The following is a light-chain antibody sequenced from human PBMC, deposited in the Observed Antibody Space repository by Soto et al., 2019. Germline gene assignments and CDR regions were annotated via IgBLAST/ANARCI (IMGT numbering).Light chain of an antibody. V-gene: IGKV3-20*01. Sequence: EIGLTQSPATLSLSPGEGATLSCRASQSVSRYLAWYQQKPGQAPRLLIYDASTRVTGIPARFSGGGSGTDFTLTISRLEPEDFAVYYCQQYGSSITFGQGTRLEIK. CDR1: QSVSRY. CDR2: DAS. CDR3: QQYGSSIT. J-gene: IGKJ5*01.